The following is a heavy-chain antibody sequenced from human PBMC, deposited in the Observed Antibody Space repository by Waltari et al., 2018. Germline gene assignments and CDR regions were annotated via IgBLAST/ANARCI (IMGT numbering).Heavy chain of an antibody. V-gene: IGHV1-2*06. Sequence: QVQLVQSGAEVKKPGASVKVSCKASGYTFTGYYMHWVRQAPGQGLEWMGRINPNRGGTNYAQKFQGRVTMTRDTSISTAYMELSRLRSDDTAVYYCARSTSGSYYPAIWGQGTMVTVSS. CDR2: INPNRGGT. CDR1: GYTFTGYY. J-gene: IGHJ3*02. CDR3: ARSTSGSYYPAI. D-gene: IGHD1-26*01.